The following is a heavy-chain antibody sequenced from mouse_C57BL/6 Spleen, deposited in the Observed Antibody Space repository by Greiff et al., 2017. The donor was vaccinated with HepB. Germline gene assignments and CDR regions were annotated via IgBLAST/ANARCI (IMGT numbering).Heavy chain of an antibody. CDR1: GFTFSSYA. CDR2: ISDGGSYT. Sequence: QVVESGGGLVKPGGSLKLSCAASGFTFSSYAMSWVRQTPEKRLEWVATISDGGSYTYYPDNVKGRFTISRDNAKNNLYLQMSHLKSEDTAMYYCARGDYYGSSYLYWYFDVWGTGTTVTVSS. D-gene: IGHD1-1*01. CDR3: ARGDYYGSSYLYWYFDV. J-gene: IGHJ1*03. V-gene: IGHV5-4*01.